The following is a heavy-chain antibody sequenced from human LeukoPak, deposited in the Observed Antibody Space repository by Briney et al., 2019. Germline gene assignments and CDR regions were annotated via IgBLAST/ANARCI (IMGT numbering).Heavy chain of an antibody. Sequence: GGSLRLSCAASGFTFSSYSMNWVRQAPGKGLEWVSYISSSSSTIYYADSVKGRFTISRDNAKNSLYLQMNSLRAEDTAVYYCARATVTTENAYWGQGTLVAVSS. V-gene: IGHV3-48*01. D-gene: IGHD4-17*01. CDR3: ARATVTTENAY. CDR1: GFTFSSYS. J-gene: IGHJ4*02. CDR2: ISSSSSTI.